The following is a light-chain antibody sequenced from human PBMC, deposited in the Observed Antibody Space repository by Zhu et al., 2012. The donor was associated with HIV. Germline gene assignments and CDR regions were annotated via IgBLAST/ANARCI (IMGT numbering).Light chain of an antibody. CDR3: QQFKDYPLT. Sequence: DIQLTQSPSFLSASVGDRVTITCRASQGVSSYLVWYQQKPGKAPNLLIYAASTLQSGVLSRFSGSGSGTDFTLIISSLQPEDFATYYCQQFKDYPLTFGGGTKVEIK. J-gene: IGKJ4*01. V-gene: IGKV1-9*01. CDR1: QGVSSY. CDR2: AAS.